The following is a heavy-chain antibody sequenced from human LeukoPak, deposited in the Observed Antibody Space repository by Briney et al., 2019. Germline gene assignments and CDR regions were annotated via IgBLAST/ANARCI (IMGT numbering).Heavy chain of an antibody. D-gene: IGHD4-17*01. J-gene: IGHJ2*01. Sequence: GASVKVSFMASGYTFTGYLIRWVRQAPGQGLEWMGWISPNSGDTKYAQKFQGRVTMTRDTSISTAYMEVSRLRSDDTAVYYCVRGLTTVATWLYLWGRGHGVTVSS. V-gene: IGHV1-2*02. CDR1: GYTFTGYL. CDR2: ISPNSGDT. CDR3: VRGLTTVATWLYL.